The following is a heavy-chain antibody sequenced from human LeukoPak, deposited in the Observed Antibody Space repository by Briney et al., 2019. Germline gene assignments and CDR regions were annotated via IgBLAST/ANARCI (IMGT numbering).Heavy chain of an antibody. CDR2: ISGSGGST. J-gene: IGHJ5*02. CDR3: AKDGYSSSWYNWFDP. V-gene: IGHV3-23*01. Sequence: PGGSLRLSCAASGFTFSSYGMSWVRQAPGKGLEWVSAISGSGGSTYYADSVKGRFTISRDNSKNTLYLQMNGLRAEDTAVYYCAKDGYSSSWYNWFDPWGQGTLVTVSS. CDR1: GFTFSSYG. D-gene: IGHD6-13*01.